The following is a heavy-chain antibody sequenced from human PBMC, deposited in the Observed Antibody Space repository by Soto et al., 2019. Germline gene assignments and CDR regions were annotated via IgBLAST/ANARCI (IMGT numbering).Heavy chain of an antibody. V-gene: IGHV4-4*02. CDR1: GGSISSSNW. J-gene: IGHJ5*02. CDR3: ARAHSSGWYRAKNWFDP. CDR2: IYHSGST. Sequence: SETLSLTCAVSGGSISSSNWWSWVRQPPGKGLEWIGEIYHSGSTNYNPSLKSRVTISVDKSKNQFSLKLSSVTAADTAVYYCARAHSSGWYRAKNWFDPWGQGTLVTVSS. D-gene: IGHD6-19*01.